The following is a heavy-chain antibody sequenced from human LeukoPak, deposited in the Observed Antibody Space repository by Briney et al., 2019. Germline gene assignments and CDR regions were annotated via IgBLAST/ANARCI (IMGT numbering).Heavy chain of an antibody. J-gene: IGHJ4*02. CDR2: INHSGST. CDR3: ARGRGYSRSWYKGYYFDY. D-gene: IGHD6-13*01. CDR1: GGSFSGYY. Sequence: SETLSLTCAVYGGSFSGYYWSWIRQPPGKGLEWIGEINHSGSTNYNPSLKSRVTISVDTSKNQFSLKLSSVTAADTAVYYCARGRGYSRSWYKGYYFDYWGQGTLVTVSS. V-gene: IGHV4-34*01.